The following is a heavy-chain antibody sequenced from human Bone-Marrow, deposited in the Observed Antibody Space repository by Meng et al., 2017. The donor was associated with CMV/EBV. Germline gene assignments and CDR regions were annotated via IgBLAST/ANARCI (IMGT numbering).Heavy chain of an antibody. CDR1: GFGFSKFE. D-gene: IGHD3-3*01. V-gene: IGHV3-48*03. CDR3: AREGPQASDFWSNYYKPLDY. Sequence: GESLKISCAAAGFGFSKFEMNWLRQAPGKGLEWISYISTSGSSIYYADSVEGRFTISRDNDKSSLYLEMTGLRGEDTAIYYCAREGPQASDFWSNYYKPLDYWGQGTLVTVSS. CDR2: ISTSGSSI. J-gene: IGHJ4*02.